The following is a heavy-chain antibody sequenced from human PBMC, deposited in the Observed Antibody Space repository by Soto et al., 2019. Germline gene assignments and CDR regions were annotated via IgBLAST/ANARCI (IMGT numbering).Heavy chain of an antibody. V-gene: IGHV3-30*18. CDR2: ISYDGMNK. Sequence: GGSLRLSCAASGFTFSSYGMHWVRQAPGKGLEWVAVISYDGMNKYYADSVKGRFTISRDNSKNTLYLQMNSLRAEDTAVYYCAKARVDFWSGYDYYYYGMDVWGQGTTVTVSS. J-gene: IGHJ6*02. D-gene: IGHD3-3*01. CDR1: GFTFSSYG. CDR3: AKARVDFWSGYDYYYYGMDV.